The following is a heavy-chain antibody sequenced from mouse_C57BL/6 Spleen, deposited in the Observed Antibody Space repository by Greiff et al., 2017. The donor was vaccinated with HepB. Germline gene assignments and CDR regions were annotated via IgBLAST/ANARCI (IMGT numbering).Heavy chain of an antibody. CDR1: GYTFTSYW. Sequence: QLQLQQPGAELVKPGASVKLSCKASGYTFTSYWMQWVKQRPGQGLEWIGEIDPSDSYTNYNQKFKGKATLTVDTSSSTAYMQLSSLTSEDSAVYYCARSHYDYVYWYFDVWGTGTTVTVSS. CDR2: IDPSDSYT. V-gene: IGHV1-50*01. CDR3: ARSHYDYVYWYFDV. J-gene: IGHJ1*03. D-gene: IGHD2-4*01.